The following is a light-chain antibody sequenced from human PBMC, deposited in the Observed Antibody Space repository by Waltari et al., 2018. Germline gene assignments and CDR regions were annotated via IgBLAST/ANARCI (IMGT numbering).Light chain of an antibody. CDR3: WSYAIINSWV. V-gene: IGLV2-23*02. J-gene: IGLJ3*02. Sequence: QSALTQPASVSGSPGQSIPISCIGTSSDLGPYHLVSWYQQYLGKAPKLIIFDVSNRPSGISNRFSGSKSANTASLIISGLQAEDEADYYCWSYAIINSWVFGGGTKVTVL. CDR1: SSDLGPYHL. CDR2: DVS.